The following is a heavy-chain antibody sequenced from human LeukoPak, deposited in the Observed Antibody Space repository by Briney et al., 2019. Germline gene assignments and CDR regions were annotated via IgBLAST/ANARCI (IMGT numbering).Heavy chain of an antibody. CDR3: ARDNAESSSWYAYYYYYMDV. CDR1: GYSISSGYY. Sequence: SETLSLTCTVSGYSISSGYYWGWIRQPPGKGLEWIGRIYTSGSTNYNPSLKSRVTMSVDTSKNQFSLKLSSVTAADTAVYYCARDNAESSSWYAYYYYYMDVWGKGTTVTISS. J-gene: IGHJ6*03. V-gene: IGHV4-38-2*02. D-gene: IGHD6-13*01. CDR2: IYTSGST.